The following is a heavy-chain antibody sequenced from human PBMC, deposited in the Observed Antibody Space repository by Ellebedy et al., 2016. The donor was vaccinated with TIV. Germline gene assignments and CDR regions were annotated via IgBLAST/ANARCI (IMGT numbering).Heavy chain of an antibody. CDR3: ARAPYSSSPHFDY. CDR1: GGTFSSYA. CDR2: IIPIFGTA. Sequence: AASVKVSCKASGGTFSSYAISWVRQAPGQGLEWMGGIIPIFGTANYAQKFQGRVTITADESTSTAYMELSSLRSEDTAVYYCARAPYSSSPHFDYWGQGTLVTVSS. D-gene: IGHD6-13*01. J-gene: IGHJ4*02. V-gene: IGHV1-69*13.